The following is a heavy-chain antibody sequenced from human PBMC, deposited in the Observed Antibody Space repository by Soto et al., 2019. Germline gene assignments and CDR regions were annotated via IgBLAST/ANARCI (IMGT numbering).Heavy chain of an antibody. CDR1: GFTFSSYA. J-gene: IGHJ4*02. Sequence: EVQLLESGGGLVQPGGSLRLSCAASGFTFSSYAMSWVRQAPGKGLEWVSAISGSGGSTYYADSVKGRFTISRDNSKNTLYLQMNRLRAEDTAVYYCAKPLERYYDFWSSGYWGQGTLVTVSS. CDR2: ISGSGGST. V-gene: IGHV3-23*01. CDR3: AKPLERYYDFWSSGY. D-gene: IGHD3-3*01.